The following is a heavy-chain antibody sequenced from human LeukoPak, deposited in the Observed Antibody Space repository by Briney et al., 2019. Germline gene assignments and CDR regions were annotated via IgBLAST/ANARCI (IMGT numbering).Heavy chain of an antibody. J-gene: IGHJ5*02. CDR2: IYTSGGT. V-gene: IGHV4-4*07. CDR3: ARDSGTTGEVKFDP. CDR1: GGSISSYY. Sequence: SETLSLICTVSGGSISSYYWSWIRQPAGKGLEWIGRIYTSGGTDYNPSPKSRVIMSVDTSKNHLSLKLTSVTAADTAVYYCARDSGTTGEVKFDPWGQGILVTVSS. D-gene: IGHD3-10*01.